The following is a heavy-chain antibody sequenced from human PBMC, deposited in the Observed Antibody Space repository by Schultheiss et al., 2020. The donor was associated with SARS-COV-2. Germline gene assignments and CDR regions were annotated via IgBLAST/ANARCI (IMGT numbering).Heavy chain of an antibody. Sequence: GGSLRLSCAASGFTFSSYAMHWVRQAPGKGLEWVAVISYDGSNKYYADSVKGRFTISRDNSKNTLYLQMNSLRAEDTAVYYCARPARVGPVAGTPHLYYWGQGTLVTVSS. J-gene: IGHJ4*02. CDR2: ISYDGSNK. D-gene: IGHD6-19*01. V-gene: IGHV3-30*04. CDR3: ARPARVGPVAGTPHLYY. CDR1: GFTFSSYA.